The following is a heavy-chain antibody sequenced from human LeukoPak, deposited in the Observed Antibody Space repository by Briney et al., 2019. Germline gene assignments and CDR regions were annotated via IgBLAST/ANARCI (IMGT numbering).Heavy chain of an antibody. J-gene: IGHJ3*02. CDR3: ARDVRGAFDI. V-gene: IGHV3-21*01. CDR2: ISSSSSYI. CDR1: GFTFSSYS. Sequence: GGPLRLSCAASGFTFSSYSMNWVRQAPGKGLEWVSSISSSSSYIYYADSVKGRFTISRDNAKNSLYLQMNSLRAEDTAVYYCARDVRGAFDIWGQGTMVTVSS.